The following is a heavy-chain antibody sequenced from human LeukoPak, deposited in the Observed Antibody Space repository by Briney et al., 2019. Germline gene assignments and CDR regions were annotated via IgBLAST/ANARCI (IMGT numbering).Heavy chain of an antibody. V-gene: IGHV3-30*18. CDR1: GFTFSSYG. D-gene: IGHD3-16*02. Sequence: GGSLRLSCAASGFTFSSYGMHWVRQAPGKGLEWVAVISYDGSNKYYADSVKGRFTISRDNSKNTLYLQMNSLRAEDTAVYYCAKDLYVWGSYRYPDYWGQRTLVTVSS. J-gene: IGHJ4*02. CDR2: ISYDGSNK. CDR3: AKDLYVWGSYRYPDY.